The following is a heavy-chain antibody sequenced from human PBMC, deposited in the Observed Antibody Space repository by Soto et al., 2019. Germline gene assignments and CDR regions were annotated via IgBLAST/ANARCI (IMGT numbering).Heavy chain of an antibody. CDR3: ATGRIVVVGSRAYYGMDV. V-gene: IGHV1-69*19. CDR2: IIPVFGIV. Sequence: QLQLAQSGADVKKAGSSVKVSCNASGGTLSNSAFSWVRQAPGQGLEWMGGIIPVFGIVNYAQKFQDRVTITADESTSTAYMELRSLGSEDTAVYFCATGRIVVVGSRAYYGMDVWGQGTTVTV. CDR1: GGTLSNSA. J-gene: IGHJ6*02. D-gene: IGHD3-22*01.